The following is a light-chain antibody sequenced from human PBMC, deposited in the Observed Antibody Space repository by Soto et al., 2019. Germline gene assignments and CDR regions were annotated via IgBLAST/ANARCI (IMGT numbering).Light chain of an antibody. J-gene: IGKJ3*01. CDR3: QQYGSAPFT. CDR2: GAS. Sequence: EIVLTQSPGTLSLSPGERATLSCRASQSVSSSYLAWYQQKPGQAPRLLIYGASSRATGIPDRFSGSGSGTDFTLTISRLEPEGCAVYYCQQYGSAPFTFGPGTKVDIQ. V-gene: IGKV3-20*01. CDR1: QSVSSSY.